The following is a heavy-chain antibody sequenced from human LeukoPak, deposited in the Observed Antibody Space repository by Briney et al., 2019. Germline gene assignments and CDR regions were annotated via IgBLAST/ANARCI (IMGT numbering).Heavy chain of an antibody. V-gene: IGHV3-30-3*01. J-gene: IGHJ6*02. CDR2: ISYDGSNK. CDR1: GFTFSSYA. Sequence: GRSLRLSCAASGFTFSSYAMHWVRQAPGKGLEWVAVISYDGSNKYYADSVKGRFTISRDNSKNTLYLQMNSLRAEDTAVYYCAKGPRDYYYYGMGVWGQGTTVTVSS. CDR3: AKGPRDYYYYGMGV.